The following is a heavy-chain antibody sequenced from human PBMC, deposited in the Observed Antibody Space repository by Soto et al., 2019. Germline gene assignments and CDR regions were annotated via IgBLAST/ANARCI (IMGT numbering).Heavy chain of an antibody. D-gene: IGHD6-13*01. J-gene: IGHJ5*02. V-gene: IGHV4-31*03. Sequence: SETLSLTCTYSGDSIRSGGSYWSWIRQHPGKGLQWIGYISSSGSAYNNPSLKSRISVSVDTSKNQFSLKLNSVTAADTAVYYCARVFSDSSSFFDPWGQGTLVTVSS. CDR3: ARVFSDSSSFFDP. CDR1: GDSIRSGGSY. CDR2: ISSSGSA.